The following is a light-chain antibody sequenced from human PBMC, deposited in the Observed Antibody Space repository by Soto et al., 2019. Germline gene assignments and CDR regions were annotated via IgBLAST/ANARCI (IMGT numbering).Light chain of an antibody. J-gene: IGKJ1*01. CDR1: QSISNW. CDR3: QQYSSYST. Sequence: DIQMTQSPSTLSASVGDRVTITCRASQSISNWVAWYQQKPGKVPELLIYDASRLQSGVPLRFSGSGSGTEVTLTISSLQPDDFATYYCQQYSSYSTFGQGTKVEI. V-gene: IGKV1-5*01. CDR2: DAS.